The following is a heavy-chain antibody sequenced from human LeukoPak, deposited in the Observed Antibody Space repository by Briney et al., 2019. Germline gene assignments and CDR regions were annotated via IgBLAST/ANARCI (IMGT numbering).Heavy chain of an antibody. J-gene: IGHJ4*02. CDR2: ISSSSSYI. CDR1: GVTFSSYS. CDR3: ASQYYYGSGSYHKTIDY. V-gene: IGHV3-21*01. Sequence: GGSLRLSCAASGVTFSSYSMNWVRQAPGKGLEWVSSISSSSSYIYYADSVKGRFTISRDNAKNSLYLQMNSLRAEDTAVYYCASQYYYGSGSYHKTIDYWGQGTLVTVSA. D-gene: IGHD3-10*01.